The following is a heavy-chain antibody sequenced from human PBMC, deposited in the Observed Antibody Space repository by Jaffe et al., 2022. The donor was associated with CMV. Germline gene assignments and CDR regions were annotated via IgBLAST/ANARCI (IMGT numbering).Heavy chain of an antibody. D-gene: IGHD4-17*01. V-gene: IGHV3-73*01. CDR3: TSYHDYGDYVSFDY. CDR1: GFTFSGSA. Sequence: EVQLVESGGGLVQPGGSLKLSCAASGFTFSGSAMHWVRQASGKGLEWVGRIRSKANSYATAYAASVKGRFTISRDDSKNTAYLQMNSLKTEDTAVYYCTSYHDYGDYVSFDYWGQGTLVTVSS. J-gene: IGHJ4*02. CDR2: IRSKANSYAT.